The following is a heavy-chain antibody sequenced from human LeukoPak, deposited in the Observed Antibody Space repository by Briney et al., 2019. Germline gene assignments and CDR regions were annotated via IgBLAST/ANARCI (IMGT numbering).Heavy chain of an antibody. CDR3: ARDHNYAFDN. CDR1: GFPCIEYS. V-gene: IGHV3-48*01. J-gene: IGHJ4*02. D-gene: IGHD1-1*01. Sequence: GWSRRLYCTASGFPCIEYSMNWVRQAPGKGLEWISYIGIDSGNTKYADSVRGRFTISADKAKNSLYLQMNSLRVEDTAVYYCARDHNYAFDNWGQGTLVSVAS. CDR2: IGIDSGNT.